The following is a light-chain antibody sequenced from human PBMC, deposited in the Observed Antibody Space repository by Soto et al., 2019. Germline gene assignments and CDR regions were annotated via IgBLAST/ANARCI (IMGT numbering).Light chain of an antibody. V-gene: IGLV2-14*01. J-gene: IGLJ1*01. CDR2: EVN. Sequence: SALTQPASVSGSLGQSITVSCTGTSSDVGGYNYVSWYQQHPGKAPKLLIYEVNIRPSGVSYRFSGSKSGNTASLTISGLQAEDEADYYCSSYTSSSTLVFGTGTRSPS. CDR1: SSDVGGYNY. CDR3: SSYTSSSTLV.